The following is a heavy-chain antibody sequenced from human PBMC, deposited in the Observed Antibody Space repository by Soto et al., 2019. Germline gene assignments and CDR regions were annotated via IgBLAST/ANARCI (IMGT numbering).Heavy chain of an antibody. D-gene: IGHD3-3*01. CDR3: AKDQNVLRFLEWLTALDY. Sequence: QVQLVESGGGVVQPGRSLRLSCAASGFTFSSHGMHWVRQAPGKGLEWVAVISSDERNKYYGDPVKGRFTISRDNSKNTLYLHMNSLRIEDTAVYYCAKDQNVLRFLEWLTALDYWGQGTLVTVSS. CDR2: ISSDERNK. CDR1: GFTFSSHG. V-gene: IGHV3-30*18. J-gene: IGHJ4*02.